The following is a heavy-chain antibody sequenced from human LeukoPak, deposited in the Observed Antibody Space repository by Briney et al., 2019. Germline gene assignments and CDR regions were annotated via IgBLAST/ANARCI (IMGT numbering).Heavy chain of an antibody. CDR3: AASLPNIVVVPATKGPFGY. D-gene: IGHD2-2*01. Sequence: GGSLRLSCAASGFTFSSYAMSWVRQAPGKGLEWVSAISGSGGSTHYADSVKGRFTISRDNSKNTLYLQMNSLRAEDTAVYYCAASLPNIVVVPATKGPFGYWGQGTLVTVSS. J-gene: IGHJ4*02. CDR1: GFTFSSYA. V-gene: IGHV3-23*01. CDR2: ISGSGGST.